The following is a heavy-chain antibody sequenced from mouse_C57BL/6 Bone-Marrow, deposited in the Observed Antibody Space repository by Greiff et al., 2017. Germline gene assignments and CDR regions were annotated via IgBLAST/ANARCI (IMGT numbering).Heavy chain of an antibody. V-gene: IGHV14-3*01. CDR2: IDPANGNT. CDR3: DRSYCYGSRTWFAY. CDR1: GFNIKNTY. J-gene: IGHJ3*01. Sequence: EVQLQQSVAELVRPGASVKLSCTASGFNIKNTYMHWVKQRPEQGLEWIGRIDPANGNTKYAPKFQGKATITADTSYNTAYLQLSSLTSEDTEIYYGDRSYCYGSRTWFAYWGQGTLVTVSA. D-gene: IGHD1-1*01.